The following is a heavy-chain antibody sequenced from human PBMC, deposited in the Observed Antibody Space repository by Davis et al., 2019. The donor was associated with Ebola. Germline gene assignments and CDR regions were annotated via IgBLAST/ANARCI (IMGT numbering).Heavy chain of an antibody. J-gene: IGHJ1*01. CDR3: ARGPYTEYFQL. V-gene: IGHV4-59*01. CDR1: GGSISSYY. CDR2: IYYSGIT. Sequence: SETLSLTCTVSGGSISSYYWSWIRQPPGKGLEWIGYIYYSGITNYNPSLKSRVTISVDTSKNQFSLKLSSVTATDTAVYFCARGPYTEYFQLWGQGTLVTVSS.